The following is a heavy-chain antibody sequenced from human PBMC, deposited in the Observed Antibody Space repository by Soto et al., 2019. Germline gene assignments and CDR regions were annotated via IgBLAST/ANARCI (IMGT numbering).Heavy chain of an antibody. CDR1: GYTFTSYG. V-gene: IGHV1-18*01. CDR3: ARDFLAYCGGDCYTYYYYGMDV. J-gene: IGHJ6*02. CDR2: IGAYNGNT. D-gene: IGHD2-21*02. Sequence: ASVKVSCKASGYTFTSYGISWVRQAPGQGLEWVGWIGAYNGNTNYAQKLQGRVTMTTDTSTSTAYMELRSLRSDDTAVYYCARDFLAYCGGDCYTYYYYGMDVWGQGTTVTV.